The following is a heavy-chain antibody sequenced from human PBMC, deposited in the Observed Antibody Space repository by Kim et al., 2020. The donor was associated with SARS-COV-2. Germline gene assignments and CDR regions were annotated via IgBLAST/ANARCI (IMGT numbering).Heavy chain of an antibody. CDR2: ISYDGSNK. CDR1: GFTFSSYG. V-gene: IGHV3-30*18. Sequence: GGSLRLSCAASGFTFSSYGMHWVRQAPGKGLEWVAVISYDGSNKYYADSVKGRFTISRDNSKNTLYLQMNSLRAEDTAVYYCAKEDYYDSSGTDYYYYG. D-gene: IGHD3-22*01. CDR3: AKEDYYDSSGTDYYYYG. J-gene: IGHJ6*01.